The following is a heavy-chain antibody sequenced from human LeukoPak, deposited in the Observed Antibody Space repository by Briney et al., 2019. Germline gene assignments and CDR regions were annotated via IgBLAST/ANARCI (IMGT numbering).Heavy chain of an antibody. V-gene: IGHV4-38-2*02. CDR2: IYHSGST. Sequence: TSETLSLTCSVSGYSISSGHYWGWIRQPPGKGLEWIGSIYHSGSTYYNPPLKSRVTISVDTSNNQFSLKLTSVSAADTAVYYCAREAFSGGYYDDYWGQGTLVTVSS. CDR3: AREAFSGGYYDDY. J-gene: IGHJ4*02. D-gene: IGHD3-22*01. CDR1: GYSISSGHY.